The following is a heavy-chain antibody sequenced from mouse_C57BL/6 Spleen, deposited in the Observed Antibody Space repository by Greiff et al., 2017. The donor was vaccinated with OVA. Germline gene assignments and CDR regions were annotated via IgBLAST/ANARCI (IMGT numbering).Heavy chain of an antibody. V-gene: IGHV14-1*01. D-gene: IGHD1-1*01. Sequence: VQLQQSGAELVRPGASVKLSCTASGFNIKDYYMHWVKQRPEQGLEWIGRIDPEDGDTEYAPKFQGKATMTADTSSNPAYLQLSSLTSEDTAVYYCTTQDYGSSSWYFDVWGTGTTVTVSS. CDR3: TTQDYGSSSWYFDV. J-gene: IGHJ1*03. CDR1: GFNIKDYY. CDR2: IDPEDGDT.